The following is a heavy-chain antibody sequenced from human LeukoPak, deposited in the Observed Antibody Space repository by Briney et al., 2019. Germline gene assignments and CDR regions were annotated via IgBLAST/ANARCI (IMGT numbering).Heavy chain of an antibody. CDR1: GGTFTTNT. J-gene: IGHJ4*02. D-gene: IGHD5-18*01. V-gene: IGHV1-69*02. Sequence: GASVKVSCKASGGTFTTNTISWVRQAPGQGLEWMGRIIPILGIANYAQKFQGRVTITADKSTSTAYMELSSLRSEDTAVYYCARVVDTAMVDYWGQGTLVTVSS. CDR2: IIPILGIA. CDR3: ARVVDTAMVDY.